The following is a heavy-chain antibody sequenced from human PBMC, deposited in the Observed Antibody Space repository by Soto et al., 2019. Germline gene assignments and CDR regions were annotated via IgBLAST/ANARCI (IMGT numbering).Heavy chain of an antibody. J-gene: IGHJ3*02. CDR3: ARYFDYGMAFDI. V-gene: IGHV1-3*01. Sequence: ASVKVSCKASGYTFTSYGISWVRQAPGQRLEWMGWINAGNGNTKYAQKFQGRVTITRDTSASTAYMELSSLRSEDTAVYYCARYFDYGMAFDIWGQGTMVTVSS. CDR2: INAGNGNT. CDR1: GYTFTSYG. D-gene: IGHD4-17*01.